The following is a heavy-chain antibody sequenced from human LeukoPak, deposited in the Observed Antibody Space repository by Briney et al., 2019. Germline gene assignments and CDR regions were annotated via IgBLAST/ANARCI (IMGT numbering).Heavy chain of an antibody. CDR2: INPKSGGT. CDR3: ARPLGYCSSTSCPFDY. Sequence: ASVKVSCKASGYTFTGYYMHWVRQAPGQGLEWMGWINPKSGGTNYAQKFQGRVTMTRDTSISTAYMELSSLRSEDTAVYYCARPLGYCSSTSCPFDYWGQGTLVTVSS. V-gene: IGHV1-2*02. J-gene: IGHJ4*02. D-gene: IGHD2-2*01. CDR1: GYTFTGYY.